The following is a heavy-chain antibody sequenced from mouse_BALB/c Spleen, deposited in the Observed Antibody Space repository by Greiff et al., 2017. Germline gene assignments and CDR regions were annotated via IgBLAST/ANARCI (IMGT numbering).Heavy chain of an antibody. V-gene: IGHV1S137*01. J-gene: IGHJ2*01. Sequence: VQRVESGAELVRPGVSVKISCKGSGYTFTDYAMHWVKQSHAKSLEWIGVISTYYGDASYNQKFKGKATMTVDKSSSTAYMELARLTSEDSAIYYCARERGIYYYGSTYYFDYWGQGTTLTVSS. CDR1: GYTFTDYA. CDR2: ISTYYGDA. D-gene: IGHD1-1*01. CDR3: ARERGIYYYGSTYYFDY.